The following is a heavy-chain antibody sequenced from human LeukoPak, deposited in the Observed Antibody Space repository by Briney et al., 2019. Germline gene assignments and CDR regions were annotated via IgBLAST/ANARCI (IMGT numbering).Heavy chain of an antibody. D-gene: IGHD1-26*01. CDR2: IYYSWST. CDR3: ARDSMGSGSYIDY. V-gene: IGHV4-31*03. J-gene: IGHJ4*02. Sequence: NPSETLSLTCTVSGGSISSGGYYWGWIRQHPGKGLEWIGCIYYSWSTYYNPSLKSRVTISVDTSKNQVPLKLSSVTAADTAVYYCARDSMGSGSYIDYWGQGTLVTVSS. CDR1: GGSISSGGYY.